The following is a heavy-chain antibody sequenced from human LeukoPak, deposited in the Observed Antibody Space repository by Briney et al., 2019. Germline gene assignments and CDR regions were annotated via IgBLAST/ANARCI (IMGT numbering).Heavy chain of an antibody. J-gene: IGHJ5*02. CDR3: ARRMSPGGWFGP. Sequence: SETLSLTCTVSGGAITAYYWSWLRQPPGKGLEWIGYIYYSGITNYNPSLKSRVTMSVGTSKNHFYLKLSSATAADTAVYFCARRMSPGGWFGPWGQGTLVTVSS. V-gene: IGHV4-59*08. CDR2: IYYSGIT. CDR1: GGAITAYY. D-gene: IGHD4-23*01.